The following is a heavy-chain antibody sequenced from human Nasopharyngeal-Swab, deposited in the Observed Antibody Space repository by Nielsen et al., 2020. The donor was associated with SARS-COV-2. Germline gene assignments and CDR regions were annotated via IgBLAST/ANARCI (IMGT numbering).Heavy chain of an antibody. CDR2: FYSGGST. V-gene: IGHV3-66*01. J-gene: IGHJ6*02. D-gene: IGHD4-23*01. CDR1: GFTVSSNY. CDR3: ARDRPIPGYGGNSYYYGMDV. Sequence: GGSLRLSCAASGFTVSSNYMSWVRQAPGKGLEWVSVFYSGGSTYYADSVKGRFTISRDNSKNTLYLQMNSLSAEDTAVYYCARDRPIPGYGGNSYYYGMDVWGQGTTVTVSS.